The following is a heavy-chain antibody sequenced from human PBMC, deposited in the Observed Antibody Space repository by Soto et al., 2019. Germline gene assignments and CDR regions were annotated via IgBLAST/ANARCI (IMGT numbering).Heavy chain of an antibody. V-gene: IGHV6-1*01. D-gene: IGHD1-26*01. Sequence: PSQTLPLTCAISGNSVSSNIAAWSWIRQSPSRGLEWLGRTFYRSKWYNDYAVSVKGRITINPDTSKNQFSLQLNSVTPEDTAVYYCAKEGGNHYYYYAMDVWGQGTTVTVSS. J-gene: IGHJ6*02. CDR1: GNSVSSNIAA. CDR3: AKEGGNHYYYYAMDV. CDR2: TFYRSKWYN.